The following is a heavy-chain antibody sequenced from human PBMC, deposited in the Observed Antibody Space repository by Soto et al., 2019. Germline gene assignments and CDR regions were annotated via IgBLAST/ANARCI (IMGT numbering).Heavy chain of an antibody. Sequence: VQLVQSGAEVKKPGSSVKVSCKASGGTFSSYAISWVRQAPGQGLEWMGGIIPIFGTANYAQKFQGRVTITADESTSTAYMELSSLRSEDTAVYYCARDGSKSSSSSYYYYGMDVWGQGTTVTVSS. CDR1: GGTFSSYA. D-gene: IGHD6-6*01. V-gene: IGHV1-69*01. CDR3: ARDGSKSSSSSYYYYGMDV. CDR2: IIPIFGTA. J-gene: IGHJ6*02.